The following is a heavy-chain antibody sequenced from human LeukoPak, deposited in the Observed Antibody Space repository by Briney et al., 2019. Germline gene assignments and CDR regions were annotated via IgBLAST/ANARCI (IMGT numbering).Heavy chain of an antibody. CDR1: GGSISSYY. CDR2: IYYSGST. D-gene: IGHD6-19*01. CDR3: ARRLAVAGGDAFDI. Sequence: SSETLSLTCTVSGGSISSYYWSWIRQPPGKGLEWIGYIYYSGSTNYNPSLKSRVTISVDTSKNQFSLKLSSVTAADTAVYYCARRLAVAGGDAFDIWGQGTMVTVSS. V-gene: IGHV4-59*08. J-gene: IGHJ3*02.